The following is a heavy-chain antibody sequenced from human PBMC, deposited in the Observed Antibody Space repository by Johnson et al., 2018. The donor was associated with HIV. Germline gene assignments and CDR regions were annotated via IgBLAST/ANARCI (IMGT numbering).Heavy chain of an antibody. CDR1: GFTFSSYA. Sequence: QVQLVESGGGVVQPGRSLRLSCVGSGFTFSSYAMHWVRQAPGKGLEWVAVISYDGSNKYYADSVKGRFPISRDNSKNTLYLQMNSLRAEDTAVYYCARWGYSSSPLDAFDIWGQGTMVTVSS. CDR3: ARWGYSSSPLDAFDI. D-gene: IGHD6-6*01. CDR2: ISYDGSNK. J-gene: IGHJ3*02. V-gene: IGHV3-30*14.